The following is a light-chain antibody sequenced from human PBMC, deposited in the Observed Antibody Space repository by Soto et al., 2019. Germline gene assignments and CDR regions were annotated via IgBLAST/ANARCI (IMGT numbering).Light chain of an antibody. J-gene: IGKJ2*01. Sequence: DIQMTQSPYTLSPSVGDRVSITCRARQSISCWLAWYQQNPGKAPKLLSYDASSLESGVPSRFSGSESVTEFSLTISRLQPDDFATYYCQQYNSYSVNAFGQGTKLEIK. CDR3: QQYNSYSVNA. CDR1: QSISCW. V-gene: IGKV1-5*01. CDR2: DAS.